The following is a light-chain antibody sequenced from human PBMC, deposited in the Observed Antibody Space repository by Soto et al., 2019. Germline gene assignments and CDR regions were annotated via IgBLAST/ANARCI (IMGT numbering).Light chain of an antibody. CDR1: QSVSSN. CDR3: QQYNNWPPLT. CDR2: DAS. J-gene: IGKJ4*01. Sequence: EIVMTQSPATLSVSPGERATLSCRASQSVSSNLAWYQQKPGQAPRLLIYDASTRATGIPARFSGSGSGTEFTLTISSLQSEDSAVYYCQQYNNWPPLTFGGGTNVEIK. V-gene: IGKV3-15*01.